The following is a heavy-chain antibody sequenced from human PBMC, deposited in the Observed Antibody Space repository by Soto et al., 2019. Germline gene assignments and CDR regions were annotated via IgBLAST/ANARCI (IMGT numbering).Heavy chain of an antibody. Sequence: GGSLRLSCAASGFTFSSHGMHWVRQAPGKGLEWVAVISYDGSNKYYADSVKGRFTISRDTSKNTVFLQMNSLRAEDTALYYCAKDRSIVVEPAPNHYFHYGMDVWGQGTTVTVPS. D-gene: IGHD2-2*01. V-gene: IGHV3-30*18. CDR1: GFTFSSHG. CDR2: ISYDGSNK. CDR3: AKDRSIVVEPAPNHYFHYGMDV. J-gene: IGHJ6*02.